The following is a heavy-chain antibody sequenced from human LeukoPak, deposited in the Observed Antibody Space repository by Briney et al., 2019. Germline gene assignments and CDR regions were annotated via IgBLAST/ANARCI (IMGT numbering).Heavy chain of an antibody. CDR2: ISYDGSNK. D-gene: IGHD1-1*01. CDR1: GFTFSDYN. J-gene: IGHJ4*02. V-gene: IGHV3-30*18. CDR3: AKVGNNWDFDY. Sequence: GGSLRLSCAASGFTFSDYNMRWIRQAPGKGLEWVALISYDGSNKYCADSVKGRFIISRDNSKNTLYLQMNSLRAEDTAVYYCAKVGNNWDFDYWGQGTLVTVSS.